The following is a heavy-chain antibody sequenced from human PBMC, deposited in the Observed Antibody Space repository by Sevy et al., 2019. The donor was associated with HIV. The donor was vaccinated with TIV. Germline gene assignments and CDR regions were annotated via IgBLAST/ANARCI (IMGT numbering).Heavy chain of an antibody. J-gene: IGHJ6*02. D-gene: IGHD3-16*01. Sequence: SETLSLTCTVSGGSISDYYWTWIRQPPGKGREGIGNTDSRGSTNYNPPLKSRVTISVDMSKKHFSLKLRFVTAADTAVYYCARGKVPLSYYYGMDVWGQGTTVTVSS. V-gene: IGHV4-59*01. CDR3: ARGKVPLSYYYGMDV. CDR2: TDSRGST. CDR1: GGSISDYY.